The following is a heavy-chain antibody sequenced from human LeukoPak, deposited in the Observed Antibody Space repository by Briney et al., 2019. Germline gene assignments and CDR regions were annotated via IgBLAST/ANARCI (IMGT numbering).Heavy chain of an antibody. CDR3: ARRDGSPYYYYGMDV. J-gene: IGHJ6*02. CDR1: GCTFTSYA. V-gene: IGHV1-3*01. CDR2: INAGNGNT. D-gene: IGHD6-19*01. Sequence: ASVRVSCKASGCTFTSYAMHWVRQAPGQRLEWMGWINAGNGNTKYSQKFQGRVTITRDTSASTAYMELSSLRSEDTAVYYCARRDGSPYYYYGMDVWGQGTTVTVSS.